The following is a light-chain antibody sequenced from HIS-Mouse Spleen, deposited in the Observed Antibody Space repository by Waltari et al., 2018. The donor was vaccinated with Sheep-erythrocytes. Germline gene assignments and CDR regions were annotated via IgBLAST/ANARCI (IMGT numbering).Light chain of an antibody. J-gene: IGKJ2*01. V-gene: IGKV3-11*01. CDR3: QQRSNWYT. CDR2: DAS. Sequence: EIVLTQSPATLSLSPGERATLSCRASQSVSSYLAWYQQQPGQAPRLLISDASTQATGIPARFSGSGSVTDFTLTISSLEPEDFAVYYCQQRSNWYTFGQGTKLEIK. CDR1: QSVSSY.